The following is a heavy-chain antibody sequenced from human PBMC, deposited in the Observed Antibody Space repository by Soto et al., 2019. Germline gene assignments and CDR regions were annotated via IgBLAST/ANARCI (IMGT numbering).Heavy chain of an antibody. D-gene: IGHD2-2*01. Sequence: GGALRPSCSAPGFTLFSHALSWGRPAPGEGVEGGSAISGSGGSTYYADSVKGRFTISRDNSKNTLYLQMNSLRAEDTAVYYCAKAPEERYCSSTSCYAEDYYYYYYMDVWGKGTTVTVSS. V-gene: IGHV3-23*01. J-gene: IGHJ6*03. CDR3: AKAPEERYCSSTSCYAEDYYYYYYMDV. CDR2: ISGSGGST. CDR1: GFTLFSHA.